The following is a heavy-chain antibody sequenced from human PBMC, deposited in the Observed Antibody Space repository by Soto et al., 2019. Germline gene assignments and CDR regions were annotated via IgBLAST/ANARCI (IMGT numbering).Heavy chain of an antibody. Sequence: PSETLSLTCTVSGGSISSGDYYWSWIRQPPGKGLEWIGYIYYSGSTYYNPSLKSRVTISVDTSKNQFSLKLSSVTAADTAVYYCARGDSSGYYYEEGGRAEYFQHWGQGTLVTVSS. CDR3: ARGDSSGYYYEEGGRAEYFQH. CDR1: GGSISSGDYY. V-gene: IGHV4-30-4*01. J-gene: IGHJ1*01. CDR2: IYYSGST. D-gene: IGHD3-22*01.